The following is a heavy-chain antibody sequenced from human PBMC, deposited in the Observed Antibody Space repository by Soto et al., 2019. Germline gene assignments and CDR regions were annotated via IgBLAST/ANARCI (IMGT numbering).Heavy chain of an antibody. V-gene: IGHV4-39*01. CDR3: ARLTVVGRVGDC. CDR1: GGSISSSPYY. D-gene: IGHD6-19*01. J-gene: IGHJ4*02. Sequence: QLQVQESGPGLVKPSETLSLTCSVSGGSISSSPYYWGWIRQPPGKGLEWIARISFSGNTDYNPALKSRVTISSDTPKNQFSLTLNAVTAADTAVYYCARLTVVGRVGDCWGQGTLVTVSS. CDR2: ISFSGNT.